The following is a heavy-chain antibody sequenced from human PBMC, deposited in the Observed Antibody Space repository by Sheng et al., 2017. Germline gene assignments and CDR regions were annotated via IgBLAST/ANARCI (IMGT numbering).Heavy chain of an antibody. D-gene: IGHD2-21*02. CDR3: ARAHCGGDCYYYYGMDV. Sequence: VQLQESGPGLVKPSETLSLTCTVSGGSISSYYWSWIRQPPGKGLEWIGYIYYSGSTNYNPSLKSRVTISVDTSKNQFSLKLSSVTAADTAVYYCARAHCGGDCYYYYGMDVWGQGTTVTVSS. J-gene: IGHJ6*02. CDR2: IYYSGST. CDR1: GGSISSYY. V-gene: IGHV4-59*01.